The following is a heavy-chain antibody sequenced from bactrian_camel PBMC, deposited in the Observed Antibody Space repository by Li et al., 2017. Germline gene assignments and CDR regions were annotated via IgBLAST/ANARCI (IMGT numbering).Heavy chain of an antibody. V-gene: IGHV3S57*01. Sequence: SLRLSCAHSGCPSCRHCMGWFRQAPGKAREGIAGIRRNGDAYYADSVKGRFTISRDNAKNIIYLQMSSLTPDDTAMYYCAAGPRLYGGNWNFERWYKYWGQGTQVTVS. CDR3: AAGPRLYGGNWNFERWYKY. CDR1: GCPSCRHC. J-gene: IGHJ4*01. CDR2: IRRNGDA. D-gene: IGHD2*01.